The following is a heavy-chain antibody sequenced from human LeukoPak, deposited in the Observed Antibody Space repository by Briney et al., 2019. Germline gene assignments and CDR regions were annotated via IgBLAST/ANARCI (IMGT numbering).Heavy chain of an antibody. Sequence: GGSLRLSXEASGFSFSSLSMRWIRQAPGKGLEWVADISGRGANTHYADSVKGRFTISRGNFKNTLYVQMNSLRADDTAVYYCAKGLASDGWLGHDHCGQGTLVTVSS. J-gene: IGHJ4*02. V-gene: IGHV3-23*01. CDR2: ISGRGANT. D-gene: IGHD5-24*01. CDR1: GFSFSSLS. CDR3: AKGLASDGWLGHDH.